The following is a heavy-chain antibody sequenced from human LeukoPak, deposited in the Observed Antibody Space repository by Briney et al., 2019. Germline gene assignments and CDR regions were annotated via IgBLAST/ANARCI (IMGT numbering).Heavy chain of an antibody. Sequence: GRSLRLSCAASGFTFSSYGMHWVRQAPGRGLEWVAVISYDGSNKYYADSVKGRFTISRDNSKNTLYLQMNSLRAEDTAVYYCAKDPGGYRFRSSYYFDYWGQGTLVTVSS. CDR1: GFTFSSYG. J-gene: IGHJ4*02. CDR2: ISYDGSNK. V-gene: IGHV3-30*18. CDR3: AKDPGGYRFRSSYYFDY. D-gene: IGHD3-22*01.